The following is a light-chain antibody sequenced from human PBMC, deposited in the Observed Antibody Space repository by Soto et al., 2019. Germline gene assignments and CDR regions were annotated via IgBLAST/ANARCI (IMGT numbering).Light chain of an antibody. CDR2: DAS. J-gene: IGKJ1*01. Sequence: IQMTQSPSSLSASVGYRLTITCRASQGISTYLNWYQQKPGKAPNLLIYDASSLESGVPSRFSGSGSGTEFTLTISSLQPDDFATYYCQQYNSYWTFGQGTKVDIK. CDR3: QQYNSYWT. CDR1: QGISTY. V-gene: IGKV1-5*01.